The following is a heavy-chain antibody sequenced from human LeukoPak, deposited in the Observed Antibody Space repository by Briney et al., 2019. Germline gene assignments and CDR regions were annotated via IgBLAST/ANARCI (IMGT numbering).Heavy chain of an antibody. J-gene: IGHJ4*02. D-gene: IGHD4-11*01. Sequence: ASVKVSCKTSGYTFTSHGISWLRQAPAQGLEWMGWISANNGDTNYAQRMQGRLTMHTDTSTSTDYMELRSLSSDDTAIYYCARDWPTVIADYWGQGTLVTVSS. V-gene: IGHV1-18*01. CDR3: ARDWPTVIADY. CDR1: GYTFTSHG. CDR2: ISANNGDT.